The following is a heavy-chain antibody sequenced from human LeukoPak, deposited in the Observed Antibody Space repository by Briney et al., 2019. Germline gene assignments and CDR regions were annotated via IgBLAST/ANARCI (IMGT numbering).Heavy chain of an antibody. D-gene: IGHD3-22*01. CDR2: IYYSGST. Sequence: SETLSLTCTVSGGSISSSSYYWGWIRQPPGKGLEWIESIYYSGSTYYNPSLKSRVTISVDTSKNQFSLKLSSVTAADTAVYYCARAGDSSGYSDYWGQGTLVTVSS. CDR1: GGSISSSSYY. CDR3: ARAGDSSGYSDY. V-gene: IGHV4-39*07. J-gene: IGHJ4*02.